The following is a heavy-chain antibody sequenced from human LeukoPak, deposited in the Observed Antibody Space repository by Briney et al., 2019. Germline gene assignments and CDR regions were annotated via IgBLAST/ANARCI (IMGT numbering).Heavy chain of an antibody. D-gene: IGHD6-19*01. V-gene: IGHV3-7*01. Sequence: GGSLRLSCAASGFTFSNWWMSWVREAPGKGREWVANIKQDGSEKHYVDSVKGRFTISRDNARNSLYLQMNTLRVEDAGDHYCATGQWASTNAFDFWGQGTMVTVSS. J-gene: IGHJ3*01. CDR3: ATGQWASTNAFDF. CDR1: GFTFSNWW. CDR2: IKQDGSEK.